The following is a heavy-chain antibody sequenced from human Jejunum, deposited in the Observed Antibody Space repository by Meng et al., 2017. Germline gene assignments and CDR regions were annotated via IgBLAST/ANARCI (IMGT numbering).Heavy chain of an antibody. CDR3: AREFRYSSSSAGFLYFDL. J-gene: IGHJ2*01. V-gene: IGHV3-13*01. D-gene: IGHD6-6*01. CDR1: GFTFSYYD. Sequence: EPGGGLLQPGGSLRLSRAASGFTFSYYDMHWVRQAAGKGLEWVSCLGIHGDTYYPDSVKGRFTISRDDAKNSLYLQMDSLRAGDTAVYFCAREFRYSSSSAGFLYFDLWGRGALVTVSS. CDR2: LGIHGDT.